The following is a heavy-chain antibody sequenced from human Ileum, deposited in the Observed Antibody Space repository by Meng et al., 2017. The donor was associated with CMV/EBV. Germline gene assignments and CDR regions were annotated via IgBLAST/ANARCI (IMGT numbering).Heavy chain of an antibody. CDR1: GYTFTTNN. CDR2: TDTNTGNP. J-gene: IGHJ4*02. CDR3: ARDGLSGRYFDY. V-gene: IGHV7-4-1*02. Sequence: QVYLVQSGSELKKPGASVKVSCKTSGYTFTTNNIIWVRQAPGQGPEWMGWTDTNTGNPTYAQAFTGRFVFSLDTSVNTAYLQITSLKAEDTAVYYCARDGLSGRYFDYWGQGTLVTVSS. D-gene: IGHD1-26*01.